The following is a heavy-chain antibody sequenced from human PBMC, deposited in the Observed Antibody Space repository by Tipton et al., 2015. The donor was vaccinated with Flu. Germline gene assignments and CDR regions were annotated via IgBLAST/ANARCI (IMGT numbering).Heavy chain of an antibody. V-gene: IGHV3-7*04. CDR1: GFTFSSYW. J-gene: IGHJ4*02. CDR3: ARGTSTVTTKDYFDY. D-gene: IGHD4-17*01. CDR2: IKQDGSAK. Sequence: SLRLSCAASGFTFSSYWMSWVRQAPGRGLEWVANIKQDGSAKDYVDSVEGRFTISRDNTKNSLYLQMNSLRAEDTAVYYCARGTSTVTTKDYFDYWGQGTLVTFSS.